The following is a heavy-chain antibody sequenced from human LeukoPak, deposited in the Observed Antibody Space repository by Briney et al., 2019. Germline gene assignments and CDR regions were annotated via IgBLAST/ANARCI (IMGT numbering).Heavy chain of an antibody. Sequence: GGSLRLSCAASGFTFSRYVMHWVRQAPGKGLEWVAVISYDGSNKYYADSVKGRFTISRDISKNTVYLEMNSLRAEDTAVYYCARGAESSLSYFYYYFYMGVWGKGTTVTVSS. CDR1: GFTFSRYV. J-gene: IGHJ6*03. CDR2: ISYDGSNK. V-gene: IGHV3-30*04. CDR3: ARGAESSLSYFYYYFYMGV. D-gene: IGHD6-6*01.